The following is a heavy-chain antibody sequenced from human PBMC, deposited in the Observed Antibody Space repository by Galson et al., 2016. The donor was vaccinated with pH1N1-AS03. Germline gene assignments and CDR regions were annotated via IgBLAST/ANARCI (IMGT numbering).Heavy chain of an antibody. V-gene: IGHV4-31*03. J-gene: IGHJ3*01. CDR3: AGDSKDDFHYPRFAFDL. Sequence: TLSLTCTVSGGSINSGDYYWSWVRQRPGEALEWIGYLYYTGNAFYNPSLESRVTISQDTSKRQISLTLKSVTAADTAVYYCAGDSKDDFHYPRFAFDLWSQGTLVTVSS. CDR2: LYYTGNA. D-gene: IGHD3/OR15-3a*01. CDR1: GGSINSGDYY.